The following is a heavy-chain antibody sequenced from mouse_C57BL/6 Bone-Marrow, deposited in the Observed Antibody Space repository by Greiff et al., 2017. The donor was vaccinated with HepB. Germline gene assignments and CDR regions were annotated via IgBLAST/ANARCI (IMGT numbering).Heavy chain of an antibody. CDR2: IYPGDGDT. J-gene: IGHJ2*01. CDR1: GYAFSSYW. Sequence: VQLQQSGAELVKPGASVKISCKASGYAFSSYWMNWVKQRPGKGLEWIGQIYPGDGDTNYNGKFKGKATLTADKSSSPAYMQLSSLTSEDSSVYFCARGVAPRHFDYWGQGTTLTVS. V-gene: IGHV1-80*01. CDR3: ARGVAPRHFDY. D-gene: IGHD1-1*01.